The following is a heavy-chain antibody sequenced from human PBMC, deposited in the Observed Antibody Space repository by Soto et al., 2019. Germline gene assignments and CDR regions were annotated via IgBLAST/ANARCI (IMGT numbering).Heavy chain of an antibody. J-gene: IGHJ4*02. D-gene: IGHD2-21*02. V-gene: IGHV4-61*01. CDR2: IFFTGAT. CDR1: GGSISSSIYY. Sequence: SETLSLTCTVSGGSISSSIYYGGWIRQPPGKGLEWIGYIFFTGATNYNPSLKSRVTMSLETSKNQFSLKLNSVTAADTAVYFCAREGRSTANLDDWGQGALVTVSS. CDR3: AREGRSTANLDD.